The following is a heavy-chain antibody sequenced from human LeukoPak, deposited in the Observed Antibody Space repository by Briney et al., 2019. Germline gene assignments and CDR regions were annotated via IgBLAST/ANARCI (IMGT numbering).Heavy chain of an antibody. CDR2: ISWNSGST. J-gene: IGHJ4*02. V-gene: IGHV3-9*01. CDR1: GFTFDDYA. Sequence: SGRSLRLSCAASGFTFDDYAMHRVRQPPGQGLEWVSGISWNSGSTGYAASVKGRFTISRDNAKNSLYLQMNSLRAEDTALYYCAKGGSGSYYWGYFDYWGQGTLVTVSS. CDR3: AKGGSGSYYWGYFDY. D-gene: IGHD1-26*01.